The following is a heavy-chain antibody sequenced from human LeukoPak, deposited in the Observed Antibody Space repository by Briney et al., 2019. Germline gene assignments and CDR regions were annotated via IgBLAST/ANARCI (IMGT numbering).Heavy chain of an antibody. CDR1: GFIFSTNA. D-gene: IGHD6-19*01. CDR2: ISGIGDTT. V-gene: IGHV3-23*01. Sequence: GGSLRLSCAASGFIFSTNAMNWVRQAPGKGLEWVSGISGIGDTTFYSDPVKGRFTISRDNSENTLYLQMNSLRVEDSAVYYCAKKKRGGWPTISFDYWGQGILVTVSS. J-gene: IGHJ4*02. CDR3: AKKKRGGWPTISFDY.